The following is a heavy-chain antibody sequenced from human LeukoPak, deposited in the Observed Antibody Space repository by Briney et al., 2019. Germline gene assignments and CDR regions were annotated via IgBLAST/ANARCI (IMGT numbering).Heavy chain of an antibody. D-gene: IGHD3-22*01. J-gene: IGHJ4*02. CDR2: INPSGGSP. CDR3: ARVGSVDTSGYYDY. V-gene: IGHV1-46*01. CDR1: GYTFTGYY. Sequence: ASVKVSCKASGYTFTGYYMHWVRQAPGQGLEWLGIINPSGGSPTYARKFQGRVTMTRDTSTSTVYMELSSLRSDDTAVYYCARVGSVDTSGYYDYWGQGTLVTVSS.